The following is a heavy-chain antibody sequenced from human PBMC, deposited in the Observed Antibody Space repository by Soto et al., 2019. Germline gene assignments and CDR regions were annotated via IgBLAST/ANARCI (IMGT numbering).Heavy chain of an antibody. CDR1: GFTFSRFG. V-gene: IGHV3-74*01. CDR3: ARDDSPELTEENPFDP. D-gene: IGHD7-27*01. CDR2: INSDGSST. Sequence: GGSLRLSCAASGFTFSRFGMSWVRQAPGKGLEWVSRINSDGSSTSYADSVKGRFTISRDNAKNTLYLQMNSLRAEDTAVYYCARDDSPELTEENPFDPWGQGTLVTVSS. J-gene: IGHJ5*02.